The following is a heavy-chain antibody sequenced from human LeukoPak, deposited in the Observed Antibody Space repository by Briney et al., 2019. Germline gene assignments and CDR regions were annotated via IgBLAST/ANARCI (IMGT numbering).Heavy chain of an antibody. J-gene: IGHJ4*02. CDR1: GFTFSNYN. D-gene: IGHD2-15*01. V-gene: IGHV3-23*01. CDR2: ISDTGNT. Sequence: GGSLRLSCEASGFTFSNYNINWVRQAPGKGLEWVSAISDTGNTYHADSVKGRFTISRDSSKNTLFLQMNRLRPEDAAVYYCAKAPVTTCRGAFCYPFDYWGLGTLVTVSS. CDR3: AKAPVTTCRGAFCYPFDY.